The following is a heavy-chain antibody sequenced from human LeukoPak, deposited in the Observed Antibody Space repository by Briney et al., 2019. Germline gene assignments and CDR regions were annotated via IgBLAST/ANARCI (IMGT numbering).Heavy chain of an antibody. CDR1: GFTFSSYS. J-gene: IGHJ5*02. CDR3: ARGLVDGGYA. CDR2: ISSSSSYI. Sequence: GGSLRLSCAASGFTFSSYSMNWVRQAPGKGLEWVSSISSSSSYIYYADSVKGRFTISRDNAKNSLYLQMNSLRAEDTAAYYCARGLVDGGYAWGQGTLVTVSS. V-gene: IGHV3-21*01. D-gene: IGHD5-12*01.